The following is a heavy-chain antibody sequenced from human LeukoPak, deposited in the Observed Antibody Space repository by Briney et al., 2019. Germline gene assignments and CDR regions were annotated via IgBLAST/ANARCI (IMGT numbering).Heavy chain of an antibody. CDR1: GGTFSSYA. Sequence: ASVKVSCKASGGTFSSYAISWVRQAPGQGLEWMGWISAYNGNTNYAQKLQGRVTMTTDTSTSTAYMELRSLRSDDTAVYYCARDPEFIVGATGSFDYWGQGTLVTVSS. CDR3: ARDPEFIVGATGSFDY. CDR2: ISAYNGNT. D-gene: IGHD1-26*01. J-gene: IGHJ4*02. V-gene: IGHV1-18*01.